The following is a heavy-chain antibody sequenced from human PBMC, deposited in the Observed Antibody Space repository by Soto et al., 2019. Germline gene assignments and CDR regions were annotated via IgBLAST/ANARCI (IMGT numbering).Heavy chain of an antibody. CDR2: IYPSDSDT. Sequence: VESLKISCQGSLDFFITYWIGWVRQVPGKGLEWMGSIYPSDSDTTYSPSCQGQITISADRSTNTVYLQWNSLKASDTAMYYCARWGSGCSGGDCYSVEDENWFDPWGQGTLVTVSS. CDR3: ARWGSGCSGGDCYSVEDENWFDP. V-gene: IGHV5-51*01. D-gene: IGHD2-15*01. CDR1: LDFFITYW. J-gene: IGHJ5*02.